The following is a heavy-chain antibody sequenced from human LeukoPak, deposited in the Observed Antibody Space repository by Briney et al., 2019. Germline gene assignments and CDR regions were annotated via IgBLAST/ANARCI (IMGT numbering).Heavy chain of an antibody. Sequence: GGSLRLSCAASGFTLSSYWMHWVRQAPGKGLVWVSRIKSDGRTNYADSVKGRFTISRDNAKNTVSLQMNSLRAEDTGVYYCARAPSEIGAYYPAYFRHWGQGTLVIVSS. J-gene: IGHJ1*01. D-gene: IGHD3-22*01. V-gene: IGHV3-74*01. CDR1: GFTLSSYW. CDR2: IKSDGRT. CDR3: ARAPSEIGAYYPAYFRH.